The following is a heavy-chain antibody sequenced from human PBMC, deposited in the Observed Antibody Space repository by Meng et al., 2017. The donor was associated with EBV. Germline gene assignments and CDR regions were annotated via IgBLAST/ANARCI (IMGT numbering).Heavy chain of an antibody. CDR1: GVTFRSDA. J-gene: IGHJ4*02. CDR3: ASESGRGFTPDY. CDR2: LMPMSDAP. Sequence: GQCGAEVKRSGSWVKVSGNNSGVTFRSDAVSWVRQAPGQGLEWMGGLMPMSDAPHYAQKFQGRVTMTADESTNTHYMDLSGLRFEDTAVYYCASESGRGFTPDYWGQGTLVTVSS. D-gene: IGHD3-10*01. V-gene: IGHV1-69*01.